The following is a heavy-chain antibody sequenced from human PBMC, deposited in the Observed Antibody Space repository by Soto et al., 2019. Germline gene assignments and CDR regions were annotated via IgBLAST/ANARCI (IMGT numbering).Heavy chain of an antibody. CDR3: ARRHSSGWYFDF. J-gene: IGHJ4*02. D-gene: IGHD6-19*01. V-gene: IGHV3-21*05. CDR2: ISGSRSYT. Sequence: GGSLRPSCAASGFTFSSYAMSWVRQAPGKGLEWVSYISGSRSYTHYADSVEGRFTLSRDNAKNSLYLQMNSLRAEDTAVYYCARRHSSGWYFDFWGQGTLVTVSS. CDR1: GFTFSSYA.